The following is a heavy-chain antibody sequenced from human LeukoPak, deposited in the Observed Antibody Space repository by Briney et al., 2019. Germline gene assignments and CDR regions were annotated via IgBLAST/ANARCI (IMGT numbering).Heavy chain of an antibody. J-gene: IGHJ5*02. V-gene: IGHV5-51*01. Sequence: GESLKISCKGSGYSFTSYWIGWVRQMPGKGLEWMGIIYPGDSDTRYSPSFQGQVTISADKSISTAYLQWSSLKASDTAMYYCARQEMNPDDSSAHNWFDPWGQGTLVTVSS. CDR2: IYPGDSDT. CDR1: GYSFTSYW. D-gene: IGHD3-22*01. CDR3: ARQEMNPDDSSAHNWFDP.